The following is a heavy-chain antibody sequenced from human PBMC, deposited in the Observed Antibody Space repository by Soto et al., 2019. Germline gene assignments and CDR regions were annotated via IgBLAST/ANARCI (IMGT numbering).Heavy chain of an antibody. CDR1: GGSFSGYY. CDR3: ARVGHYGGNSRGQDY. CDR2: INHSGST. Sequence: QVQLQQWGAGLLKPSETLSLTCAVYGGSFSGYYWSWIRQPPGKGLEWIGEINHSGSTNYNPSLKSRVIISVDTYKHQVPLKVSAVTAADTAVYYCARVGHYGGNSRGQDYWGQGPLVTVSS. V-gene: IGHV4-34*01. J-gene: IGHJ4*02. D-gene: IGHD4-17*01.